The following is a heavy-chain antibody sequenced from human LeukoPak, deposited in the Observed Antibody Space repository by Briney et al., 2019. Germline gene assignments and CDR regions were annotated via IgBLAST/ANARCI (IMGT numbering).Heavy chain of an antibody. CDR3: ASSDDSSGYQITRFDAFDI. CDR1: GYTFTSYD. CDR2: MNPNSGGT. Sequence: ASVKVSCKASGYTFTSYDINWVRQATGQGLEWMGWMNPNSGGTNYAQKFQGRVTMTRDTSISTAYMELSRLRSDDTAVYYCASSDDSSGYQITRFDAFDIWGQGTMVTVSS. D-gene: IGHD3-22*01. J-gene: IGHJ3*02. V-gene: IGHV1-2*02.